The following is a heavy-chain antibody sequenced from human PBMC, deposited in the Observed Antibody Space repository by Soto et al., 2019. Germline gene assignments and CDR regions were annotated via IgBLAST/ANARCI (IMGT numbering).Heavy chain of an antibody. Sequence: PGGSLRLSCAASGFTFSSYSMNWVRQAPGKGLEWVSYISSSSSTIYYADSVKGRFTISRDNAKNSLYLQMNSLRDEDTAVYYCARDSPSYYYDSRGLFDYWGQGTLVTVSS. V-gene: IGHV3-48*02. CDR3: ARDSPSYYYDSRGLFDY. D-gene: IGHD3-22*01. CDR2: ISSSSSTI. CDR1: GFTFSSYS. J-gene: IGHJ4*02.